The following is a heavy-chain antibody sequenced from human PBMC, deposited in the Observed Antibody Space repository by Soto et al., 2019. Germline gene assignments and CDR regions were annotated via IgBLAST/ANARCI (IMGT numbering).Heavy chain of an antibody. D-gene: IGHD6-13*01. Sequence: VHLVESGGGVVQPGRSPTLSCTASGFAFSNYGIHWVRQAPGRGLEWVAVIWSDGTKKFYAGSVRGRFTISRDNSKNTIYLQMNSLRAEDTAVYYCARDWWEEPAGKETVSQFDYWGQGTLVTVSS. CDR1: GFAFSNYG. CDR2: IWSDGTKK. J-gene: IGHJ4*02. V-gene: IGHV3-33*01. CDR3: ARDWWEEPAGKETVSQFDY.